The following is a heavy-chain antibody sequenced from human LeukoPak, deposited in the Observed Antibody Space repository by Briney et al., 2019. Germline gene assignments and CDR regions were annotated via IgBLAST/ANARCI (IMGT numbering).Heavy chain of an antibody. CDR1: AGSISSNSYY. CDR2: IYYSGNT. Sequence: PSETLSLTCTVSAGSISSNSYYWAWIRQPPGKGLEWIGTIYYSGNTYYNPSLKSRLTISIDTSKNQFSLKLSSVTAADTAVYYSSRLSYYNYYMDVWGKGTTVTVSS. V-gene: IGHV4-39*01. J-gene: IGHJ6*03. CDR3: SRLSYYNYYMDV.